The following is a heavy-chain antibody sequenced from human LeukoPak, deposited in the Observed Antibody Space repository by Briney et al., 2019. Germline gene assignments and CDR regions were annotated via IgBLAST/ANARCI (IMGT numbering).Heavy chain of an antibody. D-gene: IGHD3-22*01. Sequence: PGGSLRLSCAASGFTFSSYAMSWVRQAPGKGLEWVSYISSSGSTIYYADSVKGRFTISRDNAKNSLYLQMNSLRAEDTAVYYCARDTMYYYDSSGSPDAFDLWGQGTMVTVSS. CDR1: GFTFSSYA. CDR2: ISSSGSTI. CDR3: ARDTMYYYDSSGSPDAFDL. J-gene: IGHJ3*01. V-gene: IGHV3-48*03.